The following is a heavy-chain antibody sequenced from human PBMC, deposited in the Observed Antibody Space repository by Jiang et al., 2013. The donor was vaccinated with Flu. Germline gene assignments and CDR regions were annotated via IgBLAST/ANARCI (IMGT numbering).Heavy chain of an antibody. V-gene: IGHV3-30*18. Sequence: VQLLESGGGVVQPGRSLRLSCAASGFTFSSYGMHWVRQAPGKGLEWVAVISYDGSNKYYADSVKGRFTISRDNSKNTLYLQMNSLRAEDTAVYYCAKDRELAVAGTGGMDVWGQGTTVTVSS. CDR3: AKDRELAVAGTGGMDV. D-gene: IGHD6-19*01. CDR1: GFTFSSYG. CDR2: ISYDGSNK. J-gene: IGHJ6*02.